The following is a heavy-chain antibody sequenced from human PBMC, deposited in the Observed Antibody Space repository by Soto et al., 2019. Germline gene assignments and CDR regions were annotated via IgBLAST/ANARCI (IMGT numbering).Heavy chain of an antibody. Sequence: QVQVVQSGAEVKKPGASVKVSCKASGYSFSTYSMHWVRQAPGQGLAWMGWINGANGNTRYSQKFKDRVSISRDTPASTGDMELSSLRSEDTAVYYCARGKGMEENYYYHGMDVWGPGTTVIVSS. V-gene: IGHV1-3*01. J-gene: IGHJ6*02. D-gene: IGHD1-1*01. CDR3: ARGKGMEENYYYHGMDV. CDR2: INGANGNT. CDR1: GYSFSTYS.